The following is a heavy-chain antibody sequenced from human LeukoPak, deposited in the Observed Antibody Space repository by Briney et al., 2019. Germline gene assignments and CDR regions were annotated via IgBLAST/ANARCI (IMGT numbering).Heavy chain of an antibody. CDR3: ARGHWGLDP. V-gene: IGHV3-7*03. Sequence: GGSLRLSCAASGFTFSSYWMHWVRQAPGKGLGWVATLNQDGGEKYYVDSVKGRFTISRDNAKNSLYLQMNSLRADDTPVYYCARGHWGLDPWGQGTLVIVSS. D-gene: IGHD7-27*01. J-gene: IGHJ5*02. CDR1: GFTFSSYW. CDR2: LNQDGGEK.